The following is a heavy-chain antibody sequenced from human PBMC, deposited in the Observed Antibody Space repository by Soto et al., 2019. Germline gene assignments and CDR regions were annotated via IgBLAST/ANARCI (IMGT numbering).Heavy chain of an antibody. J-gene: IGHJ4*02. CDR1: GGSFKSGSYS. Sequence: SETLSLTCTVSGGSFKSGSYSWSWIRQPPGKGLGWIGYVYHTGRTSCNPSLKSRVSISMDTSKNQFSLNLDSVTAADTAVYFCARDFAYFDSWGQGTLVTVSS. D-gene: IGHD3-3*01. CDR2: VYHTGRT. V-gene: IGHV4-61*01. CDR3: ARDFAYFDS.